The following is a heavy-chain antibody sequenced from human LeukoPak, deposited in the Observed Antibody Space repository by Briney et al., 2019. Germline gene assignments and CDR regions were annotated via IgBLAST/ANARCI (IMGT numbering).Heavy chain of an antibody. CDR1: GFTFSTYW. V-gene: IGHV3-74*01. CDR2: IHYDGTYT. J-gene: IGHJ5*01. CDR3: ARGAEGHNYGELDS. D-gene: IGHD5-18*01. Sequence: GGSLRLSCAASGFTFSTYWMHWVRQIPGKGLVWLSRIHYDGTYTTYVDSVRGRFTISRDNTKSTLYLQMNSLRADGTAVYYCARGAEGHNYGELDSWGQGTLVTVSS.